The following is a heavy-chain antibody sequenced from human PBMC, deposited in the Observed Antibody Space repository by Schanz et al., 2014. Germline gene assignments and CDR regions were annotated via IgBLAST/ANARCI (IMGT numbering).Heavy chain of an antibody. J-gene: IGHJ6*03. V-gene: IGHV1-46*01. CDR2: INPSGGST. CDR3: AGTYCSSTSCYTGYYYMDV. Sequence: QVQLVQSGPEVEKPGSSVKVSCKLSGGTFSSYTISWMRQAPGQGLEWMGIINPSGGSTRYGQKFQGRITVTTDTSSSTVYLELSSLRSEDTAVYYCAGTYCSSTSCYTGYYYMDVWGKGTTXTVSS. CDR1: GGTFSSYT. D-gene: IGHD2-2*02.